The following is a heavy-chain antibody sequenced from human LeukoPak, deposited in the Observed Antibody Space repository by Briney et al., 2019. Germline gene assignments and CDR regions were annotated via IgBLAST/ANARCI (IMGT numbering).Heavy chain of an antibody. D-gene: IGHD1-14*01. J-gene: IGHJ4*02. Sequence: RASVKVSCKASGGTFSSYGISWVRQAPGQGLEWMGWISAYNGDTNYAQKLQGRVTMTTDTSTSTAYMELRSLRSDDTAVYYCARDPDRNRVDYGDYWGQGTLVTVSS. CDR1: GGTFSSYG. V-gene: IGHV1-18*01. CDR2: ISAYNGDT. CDR3: ARDPDRNRVDYGDY.